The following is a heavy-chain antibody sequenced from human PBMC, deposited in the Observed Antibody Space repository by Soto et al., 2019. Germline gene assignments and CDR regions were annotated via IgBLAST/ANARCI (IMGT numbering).Heavy chain of an antibody. D-gene: IGHD3-9*01. J-gene: IGHJ6*02. V-gene: IGHV3-23*01. CDR3: AKDSRKGTLTGYYYYYYGMDV. Sequence: GGSLRLSCAASGFTFSSYAMSWVRQAPGKXLEWVSAISGSGGSTDYADSVKGRFTVSRDNSDNTLYLQMNSLRAEDTAVYYCAKDSRKGTLTGYYYYYYGMDVWGQGTTVTVSS. CDR1: GFTFSSYA. CDR2: ISGSGGST.